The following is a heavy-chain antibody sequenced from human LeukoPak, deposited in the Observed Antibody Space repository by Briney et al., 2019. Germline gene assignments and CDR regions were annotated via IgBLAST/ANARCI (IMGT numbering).Heavy chain of an antibody. D-gene: IGHD2-21*01. CDR2: IDHSGNT. V-gene: IGHV4-34*01. Sequence: PSETLSLTCAVYIGSFSGYHWSWIRQPPGRGLEWIGEIDHSGNTKYNPSLESRVTISADTSKNQFSLELRTLSAADTAMYFCARQGSISAFDFWGRGTLVTVSS. CDR1: IGSFSGYH. J-gene: IGHJ4*02. CDR3: ARQGSISAFDF.